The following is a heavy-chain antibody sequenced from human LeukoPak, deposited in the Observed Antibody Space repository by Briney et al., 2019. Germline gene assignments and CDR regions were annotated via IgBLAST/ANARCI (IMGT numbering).Heavy chain of an antibody. Sequence: NRGESLKISCKGSGYTFTNYWINWVRQMPGKGLEWMGIIYPDDSDTRYSPSFQGQVTISADKSISTAYLQWNSLKASDTAIYYCARRGYCSGGSCYSNAFDIWGQGTMVTVSS. D-gene: IGHD2-15*01. V-gene: IGHV5-51*01. CDR2: IYPDDSDT. CDR3: ARRGYCSGGSCYSNAFDI. CDR1: GYTFTNYW. J-gene: IGHJ3*02.